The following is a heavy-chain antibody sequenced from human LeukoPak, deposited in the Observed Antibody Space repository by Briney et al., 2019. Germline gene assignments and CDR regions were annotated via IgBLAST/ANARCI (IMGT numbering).Heavy chain of an antibody. Sequence: GESLRLSCAVSGFTFSNYAMSCCRRAPAGGLEWVLSVGGSGANTFYAESVKGRFTISGDTSKDPLSLRLNTLTAADTAIYYCAQGGIERFGLVPDWFDTSGQGTLVTVSS. D-gene: IGHD3/OR15-3a*01. CDR1: GFTFSNYA. V-gene: IGHV3-23*01. CDR2: VGGSGANT. CDR3: AQGGIERFGLVPDWFDT. J-gene: IGHJ5*02.